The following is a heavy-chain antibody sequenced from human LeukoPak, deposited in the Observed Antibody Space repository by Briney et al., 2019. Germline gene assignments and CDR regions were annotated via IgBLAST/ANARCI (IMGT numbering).Heavy chain of an antibody. CDR1: AYTFIVYY. CDR2: INPNSGGT. Sequence: ASVKVSCKASAYTFIVYYIHWVRQAPGQGLEWMGWINPNSGGTNYGQKFQGRVTMTRDTSISTAYMELSRLRSDETAVDYCARIRYDYGSGSYSLGYWGQGTLVTVSS. CDR3: ARIRYDYGSGSYSLGY. J-gene: IGHJ4*02. V-gene: IGHV1-2*02. D-gene: IGHD3-10*01.